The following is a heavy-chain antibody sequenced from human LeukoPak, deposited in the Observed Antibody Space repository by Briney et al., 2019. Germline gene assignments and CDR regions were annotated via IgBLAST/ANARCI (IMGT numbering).Heavy chain of an antibody. CDR3: VRRHDY. Sequence: GGSLRLSCAASGFDVNDNFMIWVRQAPGQGLEWISIIYASGGAYHAESVRGRFSAFRDTSKNTIFLQMNKLTVGDTAMYYCVRRHDYWGQGTLVTVSS. CDR2: IYASGGA. V-gene: IGHV3-53*01. CDR1: GFDVNDNF. J-gene: IGHJ4*02.